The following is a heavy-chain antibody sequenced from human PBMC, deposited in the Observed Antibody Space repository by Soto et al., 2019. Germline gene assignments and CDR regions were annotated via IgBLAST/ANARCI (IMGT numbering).Heavy chain of an antibody. D-gene: IGHD5-12*01. CDR3: ARGHDYFYNSLNYDY. CDR1: GFSFSSFS. V-gene: IGHV3-21*06. J-gene: IGHJ4*02. CDR2: ISSSSSYR. Sequence: GGSLRLSCAASGFSFSSFSLNWVRQAPGKGLEWVSFISSSSSYRYYADSVKGRFTISRDNAKNSLYLQMNSLRAEGTAVYYCARGHDYFYNSLNYDYCIPGPLVTVSS.